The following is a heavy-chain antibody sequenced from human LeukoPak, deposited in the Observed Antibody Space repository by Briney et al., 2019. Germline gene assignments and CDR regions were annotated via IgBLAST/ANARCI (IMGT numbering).Heavy chain of an antibody. D-gene: IGHD3-3*01. J-gene: IGHJ5*02. CDR1: GFTFSSYT. V-gene: IGHV3-30-3*01. CDR3: ARDSFVTRSYYDFWSGRIFNWFDP. Sequence: GGPLRLSCAASGFTFSSYTMHWVRQAPGKGLEWVAVISYDGSNKYYADSVKGRFTISRDNSKNTLYLQMNSLRAEDTAVYYCARDSFVTRSYYDFWSGRIFNWFDPWGQGILVTVSS. CDR2: ISYDGSNK.